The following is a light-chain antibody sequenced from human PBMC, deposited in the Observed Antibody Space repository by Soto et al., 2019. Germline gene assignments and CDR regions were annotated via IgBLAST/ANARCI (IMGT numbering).Light chain of an antibody. Sequence: DIQLTQSPSFLSASVGDRVTITCRASQGSSSYLAWYQQKPGKAPKLRIYAASTLQSGVPSRFSGSGSGTEFTLTISTLQPEDFATSYCQQLNSYPLTFGGGTKVEIK. J-gene: IGKJ4*01. CDR1: QGSSSY. CDR2: AAS. V-gene: IGKV1-9*01. CDR3: QQLNSYPLT.